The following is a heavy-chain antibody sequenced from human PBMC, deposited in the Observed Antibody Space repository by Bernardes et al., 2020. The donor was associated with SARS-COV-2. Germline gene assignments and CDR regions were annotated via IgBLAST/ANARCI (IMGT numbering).Heavy chain of an antibody. CDR1: GLTFSRYA. J-gene: IGHJ3*02. V-gene: IGHV3-23*01. Sequence: GGSLRLSCAASGLTFSRYAMSWVRQAPVKGLEWVSHISASGGNTYYADSVKGRFTISRDTSRNTLYLQMNSLRAEDTALYYCANSGSAPPQDPLEMWGQGTMVTVSS. D-gene: IGHD3-10*01. CDR3: ANSGSAPPQDPLEM. CDR2: ISASGGNT.